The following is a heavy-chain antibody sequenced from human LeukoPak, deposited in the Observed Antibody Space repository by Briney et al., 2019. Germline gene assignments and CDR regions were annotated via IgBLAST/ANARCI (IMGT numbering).Heavy chain of an antibody. CDR3: ARGLGGYDQFFDY. Sequence: ASVKVSCKASGYTFSNYYIHWVRQAPGQGLEWMGIIGGSTNYAQKFQGRVTMTRDTSTSTVYMELSSLRAEDTAVYYCARGLGGYDQFFDYWGQGTLVTVSS. CDR2: IGGST. V-gene: IGHV1-46*01. D-gene: IGHD5-12*01. CDR1: GYTFSNYY. J-gene: IGHJ4*02.